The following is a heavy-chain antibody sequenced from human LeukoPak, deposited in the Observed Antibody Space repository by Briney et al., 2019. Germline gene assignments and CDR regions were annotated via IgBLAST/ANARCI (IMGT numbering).Heavy chain of an antibody. CDR2: IYHSGST. CDR3: ARVRGYDYVWGSYRPHDAFDI. Sequence: SETLSLTCTVSGGSISNYYWSWIRQPPGKGLEWIGYIYHSGSTNYNPSLKSRVTISVDTSKNQFSLKLSSVTAADTAVYYCARVRGYDYVWGSYRPHDAFDIWGQGTMVTVSS. CDR1: GGSISNYY. D-gene: IGHD3-16*02. J-gene: IGHJ3*02. V-gene: IGHV4-59*12.